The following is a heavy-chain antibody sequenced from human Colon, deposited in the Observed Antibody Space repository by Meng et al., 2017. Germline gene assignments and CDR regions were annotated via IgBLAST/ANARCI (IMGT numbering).Heavy chain of an antibody. CDR3: ARDYWGSLDF. CDR1: GASVRSPDHQ. J-gene: IGHJ4*02. D-gene: IGHD3-16*01. CDR2: ARIDYANT. Sequence: QGHMQAPGPGLVGPSDTPSLICAVSGASVRSPDHQWGWVRQPPGKGLEWIGYARIDYANTNYNPSLKSRVNVSLDTSKNQFSLNVRSVTAADTAVYYCARDYWGSLDFWGQGILVTVSS. V-gene: IGHV4-61*08.